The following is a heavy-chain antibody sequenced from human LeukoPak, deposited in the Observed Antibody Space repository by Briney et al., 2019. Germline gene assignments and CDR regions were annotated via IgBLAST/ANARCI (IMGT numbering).Heavy chain of an antibody. CDR1: EFTFSSYN. CDR3: AKDPRYYYDSSSFYLSAFFDF. Sequence: GGSLRLSCAASEFTFSSYNMNWVRQAPGKGLEWVSSISSSGTYIYYADSVKGRFTISRDNAKNSLYLQMNSLRAEDTAVYYCAKDPRYYYDSSSFYLSAFFDFWGQGTLVTVSS. J-gene: IGHJ4*02. D-gene: IGHD3-22*01. V-gene: IGHV3-21*01. CDR2: ISSSGTYI.